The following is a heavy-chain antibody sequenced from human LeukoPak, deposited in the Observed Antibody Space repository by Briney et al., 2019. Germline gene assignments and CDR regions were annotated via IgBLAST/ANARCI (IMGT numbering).Heavy chain of an antibody. CDR1: GFTFSNYN. Sequence: PGGSLRLSCAASGFTFSNYNMNWVRQAPGKGLEWISYISSSSSIIYYADSVKGRFTISRDNAKNSPFLQMNSLGAEDTAVYYCAREGAVTTTVVTTGADAFDIWGQGTMVAVSS. CDR3: AREGAVTTTVVTTGADAFDI. D-gene: IGHD4-23*01. V-gene: IGHV3-48*01. J-gene: IGHJ3*02. CDR2: ISSSSSII.